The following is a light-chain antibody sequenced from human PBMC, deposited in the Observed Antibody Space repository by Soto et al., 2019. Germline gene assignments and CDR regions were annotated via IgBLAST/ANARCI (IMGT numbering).Light chain of an antibody. J-gene: IGKJ3*01. CDR1: QSLVHSDGHTY. V-gene: IGKV2-24*01. Sequence: DIVMTQTPLSSPVTLGQPASISCRSSQSLVHSDGHTYLSWLQQRPGQPPRLLIDKVSNRLSGVPDRFSGSGAGADFTLKISRVEAEDVGVYYCMHASQPFTFGPGTRVDIK. CDR3: MHASQPFT. CDR2: KVS.